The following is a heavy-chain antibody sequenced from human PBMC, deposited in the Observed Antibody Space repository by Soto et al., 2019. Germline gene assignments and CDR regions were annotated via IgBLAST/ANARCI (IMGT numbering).Heavy chain of an antibody. J-gene: IGHJ5*02. Sequence: QVQLHQWGAGLLKPSETLSLTCAVFDESLSDYYYTWTRQPPGKGLEWIGEIHPSGSTHYNPSLTTRVTLSQDTSKKQFSLTLLSVTAADTAVYYCSRGIDAYKGGLTWGQGTLVTVSS. CDR2: IHPSGST. V-gene: IGHV4-34*01. CDR1: DESLSDYY. D-gene: IGHD1-1*01. CDR3: SRGIDAYKGGLT.